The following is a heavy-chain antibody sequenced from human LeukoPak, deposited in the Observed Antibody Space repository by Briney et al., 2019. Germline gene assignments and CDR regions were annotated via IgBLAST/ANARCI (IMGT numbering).Heavy chain of an antibody. D-gene: IGHD3-22*01. V-gene: IGHV3-53*01. Sequence: GGSLRLSCAASGFTFRSNYMSWVRQAPGKGLEWVSIIYSGGDTYYADSVKGRFTISRDNSKNTLYLQMNSLRAEDTAVYYCARDKADSSAYHYWGQGTLVTVSS. CDR3: ARDKADSSAYHY. CDR1: GFTFRSNY. CDR2: IYSGGDT. J-gene: IGHJ4*02.